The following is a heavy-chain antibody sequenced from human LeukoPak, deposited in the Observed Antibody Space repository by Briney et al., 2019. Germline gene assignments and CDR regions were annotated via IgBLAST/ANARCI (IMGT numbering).Heavy chain of an antibody. D-gene: IGHD5-18*01. Sequence: ASVKVSCKASGYTFTGYYMHWVRQAPGQGLEWMGWINPNSGGTNYAQKFQGRVTMTRDTSISTAYMELSRLRSDDTAVYYCARGQRGYSYGNYFDYWGQGTLATVSS. CDR1: GYTFTGYY. V-gene: IGHV1-2*02. CDR2: INPNSGGT. J-gene: IGHJ4*02. CDR3: ARGQRGYSYGNYFDY.